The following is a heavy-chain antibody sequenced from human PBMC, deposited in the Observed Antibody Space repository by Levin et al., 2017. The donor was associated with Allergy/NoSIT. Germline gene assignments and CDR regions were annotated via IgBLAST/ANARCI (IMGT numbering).Heavy chain of an antibody. CDR3: ARGVTAATIFGVVISRSDYGMDV. V-gene: IGHV4-4*02. CDR2: IYHSGST. D-gene: IGHD3-3*01. Sequence: RSQTLSLTCAVSGGSISSSNWWSWVRQPPGKGLEWIGEIYHSGSTNYNPSLKSRVTISVDKSKNQFSLKLSSVTAADTAVYYCARGVTAATIFGVVISRSDYGMDVWGQGTTVTVSS. J-gene: IGHJ6*02. CDR1: GGSISSSNW.